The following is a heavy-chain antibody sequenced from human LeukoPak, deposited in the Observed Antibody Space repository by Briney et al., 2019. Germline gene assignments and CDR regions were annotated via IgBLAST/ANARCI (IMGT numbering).Heavy chain of an antibody. CDR3: ASPVRRGYYYGSGSSGVPVPYAFDI. CDR2: IYYSGST. D-gene: IGHD3-10*01. V-gene: IGHV4-39*01. J-gene: IGHJ3*02. Sequence: SETLSLTCTVSGGSISSSSDYWAWIRQPPGRGLEWFGSIYYSGSTHYNPSLKSRVTISVDTAKNLFCLKLSSVTAADTAVYYCASPVRRGYYYGSGSSGVPVPYAFDIWGQGTMVTVSS. CDR1: GGSISSSSDY.